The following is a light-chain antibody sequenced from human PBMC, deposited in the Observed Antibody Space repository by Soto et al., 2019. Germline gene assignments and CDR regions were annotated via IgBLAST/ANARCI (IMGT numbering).Light chain of an antibody. Sequence: AIRMTQSPSSFSASTGDRVTITCRASQGIGSYLAWYQQNPGKAPKLLLYAASTLQSGVPSRFSGSGSGTDFTLTVSCLQSEDYATYSCQQYYSYPYTFGQGTKLEIK. V-gene: IGKV1-8*01. J-gene: IGKJ2*01. CDR3: QQYYSYPYT. CDR1: QGIGSY. CDR2: AAS.